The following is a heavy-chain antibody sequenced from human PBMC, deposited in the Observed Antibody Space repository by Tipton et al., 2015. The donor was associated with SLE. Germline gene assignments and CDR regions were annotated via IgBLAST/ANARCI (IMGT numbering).Heavy chain of an antibody. J-gene: IGHJ3*02. CDR2: TNSDGSST. CDR3: ARDRSDSSQDDVYDI. V-gene: IGHV3-74*01. CDR1: GFTFSSYW. Sequence: GSLRLSCAASGFTFSSYWMHWVRQAPGKGLVWVSRTNSDGSSTIYADSVKGRFTISTDNAKNTLYLQMNSLRAEDTAVYYCARDRSDSSQDDVYDIWGQGTLVTVSS. D-gene: IGHD2-15*01.